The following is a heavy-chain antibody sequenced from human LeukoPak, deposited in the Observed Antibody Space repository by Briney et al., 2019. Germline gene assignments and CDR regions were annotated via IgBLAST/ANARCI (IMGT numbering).Heavy chain of an antibody. CDR3: ARADLYCSSTSCHNWFDP. CDR1: GYTFTSYD. Sequence: ASVKVSCKASGYTFTSYDINWVRQATGQGLEWMGWMNPNSGNIGYAQKFQGRVTMTRNTSISTAYMELSSLRSEDTAVYYCARADLYCSSTSCHNWFDPWGQGTLVTVSS. V-gene: IGHV1-8*01. CDR2: MNPNSGNI. D-gene: IGHD2-2*01. J-gene: IGHJ5*02.